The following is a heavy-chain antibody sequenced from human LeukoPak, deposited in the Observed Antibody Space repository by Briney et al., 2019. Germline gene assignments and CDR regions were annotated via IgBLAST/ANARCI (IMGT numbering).Heavy chain of an antibody. V-gene: IGHV4-4*07. Sequence: SETLSLTCTVSGGSLSSFYWSWFRQPAGKGLEWIGRIYSSGSTNYNPSLKSRRTMSVDTSKNQFSLRLSSVTAADTAVYYCARVLGWAGFDYWGEGTLVTVSS. J-gene: IGHJ4*02. D-gene: IGHD6-19*01. CDR2: IYSSGST. CDR3: ARVLGWAGFDY. CDR1: GGSLSSFY.